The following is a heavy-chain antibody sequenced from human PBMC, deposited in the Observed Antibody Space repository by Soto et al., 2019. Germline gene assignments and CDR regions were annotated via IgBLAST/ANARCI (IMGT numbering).Heavy chain of an antibody. Sequence: EVQLVESGGGLVQPGESLRLSCAASGFTFSSYWMHWVRQAPGKGLVWVSRINSDGSSTSDAGSVKGRFTISRDNSENTLYLQMNSLRAEDTAVYYCVRTSLVVAAATREDYWGQGTLVTVSS. CDR2: INSDGSST. CDR3: VRTSLVVAAATREDY. V-gene: IGHV3-74*01. D-gene: IGHD2-15*01. J-gene: IGHJ4*02. CDR1: GFTFSSYW.